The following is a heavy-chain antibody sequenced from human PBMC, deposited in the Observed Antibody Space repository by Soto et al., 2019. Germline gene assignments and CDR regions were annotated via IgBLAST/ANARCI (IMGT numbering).Heavy chain of an antibody. D-gene: IGHD3-3*01. CDR2: MNPNSGNT. V-gene: IGHV1-8*01. J-gene: IGHJ3*02. CDR1: GYTFTSYD. CDR3: ASPARNYDFWSGYSFDI. Sequence: ASVKVSCKASGYTFTSYDINWVRQATGQGLEWMGWMNPNSGNTGYAQKFQGRVTMTRNTSISTAYMELSSLRSEDTAVYYCASPARNYDFWSGYSFDIWGQGTMDTGSS.